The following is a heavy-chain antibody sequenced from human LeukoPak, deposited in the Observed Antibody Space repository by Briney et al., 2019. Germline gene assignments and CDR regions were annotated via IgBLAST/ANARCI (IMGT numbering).Heavy chain of an antibody. J-gene: IGHJ6*03. D-gene: IGHD4-23*01. CDR3: ARTTVVTSYYYYYMDV. CDR1: GYSISSGYY. CDR2: IYHSGST. V-gene: IGHV4-38-2*02. Sequence: SETLSLTCTVSGYSISSGYYWGWIRQPPGKGLEWIGSIYHSGSTYYNPSLKSRVTISVDTSKNQFSLKLSSVTAADTAVYYCARTTVVTSYYYYYMDVWGKGTTVTVSS.